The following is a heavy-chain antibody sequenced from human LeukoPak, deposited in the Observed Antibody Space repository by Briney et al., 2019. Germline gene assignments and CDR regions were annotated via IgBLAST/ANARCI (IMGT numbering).Heavy chain of an antibody. CDR3: ARHEHSSSWSPPEYVDL. CDR2: IYHSGST. CDR1: GGSISSYY. V-gene: IGHV4-59*08. D-gene: IGHD6-13*01. Sequence: SETLSLTCTVSGGSISSYYWSWIRQPPGKGLEWIGSIYHSGSTYYNPSLKSRVTISVDTSKNQFSLNLSSVSAADTAVYYCARHEHSSSWSPPEYVDLWGRGTLVTVSS. J-gene: IGHJ2*01.